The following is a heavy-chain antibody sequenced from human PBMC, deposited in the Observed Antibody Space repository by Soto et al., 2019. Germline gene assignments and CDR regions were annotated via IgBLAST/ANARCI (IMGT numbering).Heavy chain of an antibody. CDR1: VGSVSSGSFY. CDR3: ERAGAVVGDYFDS. Sequence: KPSETLSLTCTVSVGSVSSGSFYWSWIRQPPGKGLEWIGYFYYTGSTNYNPSLRSRVTISSDTSKNQFSVKINSVTAADTAVYFCERAGAVVGDYFDSWGQGAMVTVSS. CDR2: FYYTGST. D-gene: IGHD1-26*01. J-gene: IGHJ4*02. V-gene: IGHV4-61*01.